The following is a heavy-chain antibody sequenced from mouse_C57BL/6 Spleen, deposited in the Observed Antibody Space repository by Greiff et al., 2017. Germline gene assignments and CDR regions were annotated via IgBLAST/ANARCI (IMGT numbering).Heavy chain of an antibody. Sequence: QVQLQQSGPELVKPGASVKISCKASGYAFSSSWMNWVKQRPGKGLERIGRIYPGDGDTNYNGKFKGKATLTADKASSTAYMQLSSLTSEDSAVYFCARYDGYTGYFDVWGTGTTVTVSS. CDR3: ARYDGYTGYFDV. D-gene: IGHD2-3*01. V-gene: IGHV1-82*01. CDR2: IYPGDGDT. J-gene: IGHJ1*03. CDR1: GYAFSSSW.